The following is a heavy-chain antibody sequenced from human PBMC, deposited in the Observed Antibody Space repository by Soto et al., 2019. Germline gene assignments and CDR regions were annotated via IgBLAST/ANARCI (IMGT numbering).Heavy chain of an antibody. Sequence: EVQLLESGGGLVQPGGSLRLSCAASGFTFNNYAMTWVRQAPGKGLEWVSAISGGGDTTSYADSVKGRYTVSRDGSKNTLYLQMSSLRAEDTALYCCAKVRGGSGSRTPRVDFWGQGTLVTVSS. CDR2: ISGGGDTT. CDR1: GFTFNNYA. J-gene: IGHJ4*02. CDR3: AKVRGGSGSRTPRVDF. D-gene: IGHD3-10*01. V-gene: IGHV3-23*01.